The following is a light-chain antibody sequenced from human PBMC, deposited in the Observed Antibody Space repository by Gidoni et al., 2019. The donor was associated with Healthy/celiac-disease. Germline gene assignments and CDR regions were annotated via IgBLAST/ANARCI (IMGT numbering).Light chain of an antibody. J-gene: IGLJ1*01. CDR2: EVS. CDR3: SSYTSSSTPYV. V-gene: IGLV2-14*01. Sequence: QSALTQPASVSGSPGQSITISCNGTSSDVGGSNYVSWYQHHPGKAPKLMIYEVSNRPSGVSNRFSGSKSGNTASLTISGLQAEDEADYYCSSYTSSSTPYVFGTGTKVTVL. CDR1: SSDVGGSNY.